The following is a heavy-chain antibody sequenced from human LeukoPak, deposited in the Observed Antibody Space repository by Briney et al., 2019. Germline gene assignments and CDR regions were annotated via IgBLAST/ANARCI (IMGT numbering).Heavy chain of an antibody. D-gene: IGHD3-10*01. CDR3: ARGLPVYYYGSGSYYPPHGMDV. J-gene: IGHJ6*02. Sequence: SETLSLTCTVSGGSISSYCWSWIRQPPGKGLEWIGYIFHSGDTNYNPSLKSRVTISADTSKNQFSLKLSSVTAADTAVYYCARGLPVYYYGSGSYYPPHGMDVWGQGTTVTVSS. V-gene: IGHV4-59*12. CDR2: IFHSGDT. CDR1: GGSISSYC.